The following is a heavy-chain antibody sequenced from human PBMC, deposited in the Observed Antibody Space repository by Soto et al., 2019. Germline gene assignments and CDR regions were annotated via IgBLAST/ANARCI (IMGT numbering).Heavy chain of an antibody. Sequence: QVQLVESGGGVVQPGRSLRLSCAASGFTFSTHAMHWVRQAPGKGLEWVAIVSFDGSNKYYADSVKGRFTISRDNSKITPYLPMSGLTPADTPFYYCARDQTGITTAGGGRIDHWGQGTLVTVSS. CDR2: VSFDGSNK. D-gene: IGHD6-13*01. CDR1: GFTFSTHA. J-gene: IGHJ4*02. V-gene: IGHV3-30-3*01. CDR3: ARDQTGITTAGGGRIDH.